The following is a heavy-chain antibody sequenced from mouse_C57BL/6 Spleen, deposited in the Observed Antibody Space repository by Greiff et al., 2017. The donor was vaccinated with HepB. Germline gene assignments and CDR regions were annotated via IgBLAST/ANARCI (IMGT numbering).Heavy chain of an antibody. J-gene: IGHJ2*01. V-gene: IGHV7-3*01. Sequence: EVQVVESGGGLVQPGGSLSLSCAASGFTFTDYYMSWVRQPPGKALEWLGFIRNKANGYTTEYSASVKGRFTISRDNSQSILYLQMNALRAEDSATYYCSRSPVVSYYFDYWGQGTTLTVSS. CDR3: SRSPVVSYYFDY. D-gene: IGHD1-1*02. CDR1: GFTFTDYY. CDR2: IRNKANGYTT.